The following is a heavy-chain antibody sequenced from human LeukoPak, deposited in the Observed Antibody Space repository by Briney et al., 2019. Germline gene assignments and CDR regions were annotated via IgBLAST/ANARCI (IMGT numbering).Heavy chain of an antibody. Sequence: PGGSLRLSCAASGFTFSDYYMSWIRQAPGKGLEWVSYISSSGSTIYYADSVKGRFTIPRDNAKNSLYLQMNSPRAEDTAVYYCAREGSSSHYYYYYYMDVWGKGTTVTVSS. D-gene: IGHD6-6*01. CDR2: ISSSGSTI. CDR3: AREGSSSHYYYYYYMDV. V-gene: IGHV3-11*01. J-gene: IGHJ6*03. CDR1: GFTFSDYY.